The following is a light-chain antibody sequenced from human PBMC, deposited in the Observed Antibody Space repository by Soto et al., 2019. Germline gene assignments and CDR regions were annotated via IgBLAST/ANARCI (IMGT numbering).Light chain of an antibody. Sequence: QSVLTQPPSTSGTPGQRVTFSCTGGSSNIGRNTVNYYQHLPATAPKLLIYSNNQRPSGVPDRFSGSKSGTSASLAVSGLDSEDEADYYCASWGDLLIVYVFGTGTKVTVL. CDR1: SSNIGRNT. J-gene: IGLJ1*01. CDR3: ASWGDLLIVYV. V-gene: IGLV1-44*01. CDR2: SNN.